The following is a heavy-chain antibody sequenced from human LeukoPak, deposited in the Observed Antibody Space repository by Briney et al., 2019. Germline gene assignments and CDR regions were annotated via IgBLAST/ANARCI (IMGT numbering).Heavy chain of an antibody. CDR3: ARPMAYDVFDI. J-gene: IGHJ3*02. CDR2: IYGTGTT. V-gene: IGHV4-59*11. D-gene: IGHD3-10*01. Sequence: SAILSLTCTVAGGSIGSPYWTWIRPPPGEGLEWIGYIYGTGTTNYNPSLRCRVTISIDTANHQVSLKLKSVTAADTALYYCARPMAYDVFDIWGQGAMVIVSS. CDR1: GGSIGSPY.